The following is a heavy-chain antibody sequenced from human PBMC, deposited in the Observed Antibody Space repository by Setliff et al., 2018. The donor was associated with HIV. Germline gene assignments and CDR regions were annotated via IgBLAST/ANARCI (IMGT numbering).Heavy chain of an antibody. D-gene: IGHD2-15*01. Sequence: PSETLSLTCAVSGGSISSSNWWTWVRQPPGKGLGWIGESYHSGSTNYNPSLKSRVTISLDKSKNQFSLKLTSVTAADTAIYFCARSCQSGRSGWYFDLWGRGTLVTVSS. CDR3: ARSCQSGRSGWYFDL. CDR2: SYHSGST. J-gene: IGHJ2*01. CDR1: GGSISSSNW. V-gene: IGHV4-4*02.